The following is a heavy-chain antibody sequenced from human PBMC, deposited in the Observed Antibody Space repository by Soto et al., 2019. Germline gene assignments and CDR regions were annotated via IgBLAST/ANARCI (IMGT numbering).Heavy chain of an antibody. J-gene: IGHJ5*02. V-gene: IGHV3-23*01. Sequence: EEQLLESGGDLVQPGGSLRLSCAASGFTFGQFVMTWVRQAPGKGLEWVSTITGSSGSTTYTESVKGRITNSRDNSKNSLYLQMNNLRADDTAIYYCAKADTGWFAPWGRGTLVTVSS. CDR2: ITGSSGST. CDR3: AKADTGWFAP. D-gene: IGHD3-10*01. CDR1: GFTFGQFV.